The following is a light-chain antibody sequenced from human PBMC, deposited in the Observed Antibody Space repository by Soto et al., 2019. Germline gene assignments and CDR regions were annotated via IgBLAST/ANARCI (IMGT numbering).Light chain of an antibody. CDR1: QSVGNK. J-gene: IGKJ2*01. CDR2: DAS. V-gene: IGKV3-15*01. CDR3: QHYHGWVKA. Sequence: EIVMTQSPATLSVSPGGRATLSCRASQSVGNKLAWYQQKPGQAPRLVIYDASTRATGVPDRFSGSESGTEFTLTISSLQSEDSAVYYCQHYHGWVKAFGQGTKVEIK.